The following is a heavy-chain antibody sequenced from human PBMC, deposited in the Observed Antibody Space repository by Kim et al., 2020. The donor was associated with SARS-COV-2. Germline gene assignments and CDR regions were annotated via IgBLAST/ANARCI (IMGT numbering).Heavy chain of an antibody. CDR2: FSSSSATI. J-gene: IGHJ3*01. CDR3: ARVRYSSTWFDAFDL. Sequence: GGSLRLSCEGSGFTFSSYSMNWVRQAPGKGLEWGSFFSSSSATIYYADSVKGRFTISRDTAKNSLFLQMDSLRDEDTAVYYCARVRYSSTWFDAFDLWGQGTMVTVSS. CDR1: GFTFSSYS. V-gene: IGHV3-48*02. D-gene: IGHD6-13*01.